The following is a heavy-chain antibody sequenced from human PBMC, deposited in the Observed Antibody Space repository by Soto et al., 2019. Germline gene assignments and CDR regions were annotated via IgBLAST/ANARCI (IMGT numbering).Heavy chain of an antibody. J-gene: IGHJ4*02. Sequence: AESLKISCMGAGYSFAGYWITWVRQKPGKGLEWMGRIDPSDSQTYYSPSFRGHVTISVTKSITTVFLQWSSLRASDTAMYYCARQIYDSDTGPNFQYYFDSWGQGTPVTVSS. V-gene: IGHV5-10-1*01. CDR1: GYSFAGYW. CDR2: IDPSDSQT. D-gene: IGHD3-22*01. CDR3: ARQIYDSDTGPNFQYYFDS.